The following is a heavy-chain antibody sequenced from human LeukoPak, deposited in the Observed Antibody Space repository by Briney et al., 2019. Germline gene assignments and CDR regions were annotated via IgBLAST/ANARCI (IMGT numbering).Heavy chain of an antibody. CDR3: ATDVHGGCFDS. V-gene: IGHV3-7*01. CDR2: IKEDGSDI. CDR1: GFTFSSYG. J-gene: IGHJ4*02. Sequence: GGSLRLSCAASGFTFSSYGMHWVRQAPGKGLEWVANIKEDGSDIYYVDSVKGRFIISRDNAKNSLYLQMSSLRAEDTAVYYCATDVHGGCFDSWGQGTLVSVSS. D-gene: IGHD1-1*01.